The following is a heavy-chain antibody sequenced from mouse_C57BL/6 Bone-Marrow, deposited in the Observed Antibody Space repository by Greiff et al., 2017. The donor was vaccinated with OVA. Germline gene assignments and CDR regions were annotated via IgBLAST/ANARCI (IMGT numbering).Heavy chain of an antibody. CDR2: ISNGGGST. J-gene: IGHJ4*01. CDR3: ARLDAMDY. V-gene: IGHV5-12*01. Sequence: EVQVVESGGGLVQPGGSLKLSCAASGFTFSDFYMYWIRQTPEKRLEWVAYISNGGGSTYYPDTVKGRFTISRDKAKNTLYLQMSRLKSEDTAMYYCARLDAMDYWGQGTSVTVSS. CDR1: GFTFSDFY.